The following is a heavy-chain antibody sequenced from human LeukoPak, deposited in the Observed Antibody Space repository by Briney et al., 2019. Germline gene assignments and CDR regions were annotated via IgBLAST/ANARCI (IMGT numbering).Heavy chain of an antibody. CDR2: ISNDGIGK. D-gene: IGHD3-22*01. CDR3: AREFHSSGYAGTFDC. Sequence: GGSLRLSCAASGLPLSTFIIHWVRQAPGKGLEWVAAISNDGIGKFYADSVKGRFTISRDNSMNTLHLQIDSLRLEDTAVYHCAREFHSSGYAGTFDCWGPGTLVTVSS. V-gene: IGHV3-30*04. J-gene: IGHJ4*02. CDR1: GLPLSTFI.